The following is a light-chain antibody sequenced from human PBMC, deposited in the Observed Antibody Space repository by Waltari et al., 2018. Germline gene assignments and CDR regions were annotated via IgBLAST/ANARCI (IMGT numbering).Light chain of an antibody. CDR3: GTWDSSLSGAV. CDR2: ENR. CDR1: SSNIGNNY. J-gene: IGLJ7*01. V-gene: IGLV1-51*02. Sequence: QSVLTQPPSVSAAPGQRVTISCSGGSSNIGNNYVSWYRQFPGTAPKLLIDENRERPAGIPGRFSGSKSGTSATLDITGLQAGDEADYYCGTWDSSLSGAVFGGGTHLTVL.